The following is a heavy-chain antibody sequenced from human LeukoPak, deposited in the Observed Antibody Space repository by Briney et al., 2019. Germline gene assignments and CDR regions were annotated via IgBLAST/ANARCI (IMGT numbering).Heavy chain of an antibody. CDR2: IYSGGTT. CDR1: GFTVSSNS. J-gene: IGHJ3*02. CDR3: ARSPKEGAFDI. Sequence: PGGSLRLSCAASGFTVSSNSMSWVRQAPGKGLEWVSVIYSGGTTYYADSVKGRFTISRDNSKNTLYLQMNSLRAEDTAVYYCARSPKEGAFDIWGQGTMVTVSS. V-gene: IGHV3-66*02.